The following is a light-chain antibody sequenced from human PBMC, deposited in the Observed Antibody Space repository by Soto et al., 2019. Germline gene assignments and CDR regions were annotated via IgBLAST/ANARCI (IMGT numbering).Light chain of an antibody. CDR1: DTISVY. Sequence: IQMTQSPSSLTASVGDRVTITCRASDTISVYLAWYQHKPGKVPERLIYASSILQSGVPSRFSGSRSDTEFTLTISGLQPEDVGTYYCQKYNTAPFTFGPGTKVAIK. CDR2: ASS. V-gene: IGKV1-27*01. J-gene: IGKJ3*01. CDR3: QKYNTAPFT.